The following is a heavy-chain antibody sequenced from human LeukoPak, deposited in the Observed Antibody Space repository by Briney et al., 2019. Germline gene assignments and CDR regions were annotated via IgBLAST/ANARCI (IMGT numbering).Heavy chain of an antibody. CDR2: IYYSGST. CDR3: ARWFGESWDWFDP. D-gene: IGHD3-10*01. Sequence: SETLSLTCTVSGGSISSGDYYWSWIRRPPGRGLEWIGYIYYSGSTYYNPSLKGRVTISVDTSKNQFSLKLSSVTAADTAVYYCARWFGESWDWFDPWGQGTLVTVSS. V-gene: IGHV4-30-4*01. J-gene: IGHJ5*02. CDR1: GGSISSGDYY.